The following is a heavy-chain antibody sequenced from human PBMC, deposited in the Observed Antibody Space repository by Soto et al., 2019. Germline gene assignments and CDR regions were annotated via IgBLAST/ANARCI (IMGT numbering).Heavy chain of an antibody. V-gene: IGHV1-69*02. CDR1: GGTFSTYS. CDR2: IIPMLGIA. J-gene: IGHJ3*02. Sequence: QVQLVQSGAEVKKPGSAVKVSCKDSGGTFSTYSMFWVRQAPGQGLEWMGRIIPMLGIANYAQKFQRRVTXXAXXSTGTAYMELSSLRSEDTALYYCTIGSWSGEVFDIWGQGTMVTVSS. CDR3: TIGSWSGEVFDI. D-gene: IGHD2-21*01.